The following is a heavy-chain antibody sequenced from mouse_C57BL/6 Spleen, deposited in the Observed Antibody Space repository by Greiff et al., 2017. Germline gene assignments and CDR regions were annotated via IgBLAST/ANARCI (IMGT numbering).Heavy chain of an antibody. CDR3: ARSQLGRAYYLDY. D-gene: IGHD4-1*02. CDR1: GYTFTSYW. J-gene: IGHJ2*01. V-gene: IGHV1-53*01. Sequence: QVQLQQPGTELVKPGASVKLSCKASGYTFTSYWMHWVKQRPGQGLEWIGNINPSNGGTHYNEKFKSKATLPVDKSSSTAYMQLSSLTSEDSAVYYCARSQLGRAYYLDYWGQGTTLTVSS. CDR2: INPSNGGT.